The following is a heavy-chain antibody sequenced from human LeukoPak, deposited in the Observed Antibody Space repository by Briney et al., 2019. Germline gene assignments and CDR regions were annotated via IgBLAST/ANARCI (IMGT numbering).Heavy chain of an antibody. CDR3: ARDGTLEWAPHYYYYMDV. J-gene: IGHJ6*03. CDR1: GFTFSSYS. D-gene: IGHD3-3*01. Sequence: GGSLRLSCAASGFTFSSYSMNWVRQAPGKGLEWVSSISSSSSYIYYADSVKGRFTISRDNAKNSLYLQMNSLRAEDTAVYYCARDGTLEWAPHYYYYMDVWGKGTTVTVSS. V-gene: IGHV3-21*01. CDR2: ISSSSSYI.